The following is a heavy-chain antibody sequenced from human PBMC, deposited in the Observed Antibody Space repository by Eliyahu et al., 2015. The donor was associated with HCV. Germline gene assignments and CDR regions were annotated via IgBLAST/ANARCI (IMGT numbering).Heavy chain of an antibody. CDR2: IYTSGST. V-gene: IGHV4-61*02. J-gene: IGHJ5*02. CDR3: ARDPGPGGLGHPPAKRGFDP. Sequence: QVQLQESGPGLVKPSQTLSLTCTVSGGSISSGSYYWSWIRQPAGKGLEWIGRIYTSGSTNYNPSLKSRVTISVDTSKNQFSLKLSSVTAADTAVYYCARDPGPGGLGHPPAKRGFDPWGQGTLVTVSS. D-gene: IGHD3-16*01. CDR1: GGSISSGSYY.